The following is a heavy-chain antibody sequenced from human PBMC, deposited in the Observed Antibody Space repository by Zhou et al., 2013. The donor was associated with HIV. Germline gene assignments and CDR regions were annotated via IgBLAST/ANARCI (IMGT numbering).Heavy chain of an antibody. J-gene: IGHJ4*02. CDR1: GNTLTGYP. CDR3: GCDSSGYWY. V-gene: IGHV1-69*04. D-gene: IGHD3-22*01. Sequence: QVHVVQSGAEMKKPGSSVKVSCKASGNTLTGYPISWVRQAPGQGLEWMGRIITILGKPDYAQDFQGRVTITADKSTSTAYLELSSLRSEDTAVYYCGCDSSGYWYWGQGTLVTVSS. CDR2: IITILGKP.